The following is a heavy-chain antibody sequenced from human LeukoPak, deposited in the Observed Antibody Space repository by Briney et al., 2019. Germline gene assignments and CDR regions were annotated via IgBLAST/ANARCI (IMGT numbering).Heavy chain of an antibody. CDR2: INPNSGGT. Sequence: ASVKFSCKASGYTFTGYYMHWVRQAPGQGLEWMGWINPNSGGTNYAQKLQGRVTMTTDTSTSTAYMELRSLRSDDTAVYYCARGYDFWSGYYTGFDYWGQGTLVTVSS. J-gene: IGHJ4*02. D-gene: IGHD3-3*01. CDR1: GYTFTGYY. CDR3: ARGYDFWSGYYTGFDY. V-gene: IGHV1-2*02.